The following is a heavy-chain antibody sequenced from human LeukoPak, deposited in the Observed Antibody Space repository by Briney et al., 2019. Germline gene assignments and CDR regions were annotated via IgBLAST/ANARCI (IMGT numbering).Heavy chain of an antibody. CDR3: ATADFDY. CDR1: GGTFSRYT. J-gene: IGHJ4*02. CDR2: IDPSDSYT. Sequence: ASVKVPCKASGGTFSRYTISWVRQAPGQGLEWMGRIDPSDSYTNYSPSFQGHVTISADKSISTAYLQWSSLKASDTAMYYCATADFDYWGQGTLVTVSS. V-gene: IGHV5-10-1*01.